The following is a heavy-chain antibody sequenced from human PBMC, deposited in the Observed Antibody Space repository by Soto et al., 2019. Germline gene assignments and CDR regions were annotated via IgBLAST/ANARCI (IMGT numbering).Heavy chain of an antibody. J-gene: IGHJ4*02. CDR3: ATSKRGYSGYDFDY. CDR2: FDPEDGET. CDR1: GYTLTELS. Sequence: GASVKVSCKVSGYTLTELSMHWVRQAPGKGLEWMGGFDPEDGETIYAQKFQGRVTMTEDTSTDTAYMELSSLRSEDTAVYYCATSKRGYSGYDFDYWGQGTLVTVSS. D-gene: IGHD5-12*01. V-gene: IGHV1-24*01.